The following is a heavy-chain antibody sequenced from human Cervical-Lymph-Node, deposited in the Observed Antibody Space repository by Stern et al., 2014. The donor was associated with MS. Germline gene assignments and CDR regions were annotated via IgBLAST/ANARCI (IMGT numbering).Heavy chain of an antibody. CDR3: ARVAASSSGPFDY. CDR1: GTSSLSNY. V-gene: IGHV4-59*01. J-gene: IGHJ4*02. Sequence: VQLVQSGPGLVKPSETLSLPCRVSGTSSLSNYWSWFRQSPGKGLEWIGIIYYTGSTIYNPSLTSRVSMSVDTSQNHFSVQLISVTATDTAVYYCARVAASSSGPFDYWGQGTLVTVSS. D-gene: IGHD3-22*01. CDR2: IYYTGST.